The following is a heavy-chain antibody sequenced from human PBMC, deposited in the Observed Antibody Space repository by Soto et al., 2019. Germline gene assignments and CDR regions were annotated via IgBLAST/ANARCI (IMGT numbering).Heavy chain of an antibody. D-gene: IGHD3-22*01. CDR1: GFTFGDYA. Sequence: GGPLRLSCTTSGFTFGDYAMSWFRQAPGKGLEWVGFIRSKGYGGTTQYAASVKGRFTISRDDSESIAYLQMDSLKTEDTALYYCARVGSASLMVVVIADHWGQGTQVTVSS. V-gene: IGHV3-49*03. J-gene: IGHJ4*02. CDR2: IRSKGYGGTT. CDR3: ARVGSASLMVVVIADH.